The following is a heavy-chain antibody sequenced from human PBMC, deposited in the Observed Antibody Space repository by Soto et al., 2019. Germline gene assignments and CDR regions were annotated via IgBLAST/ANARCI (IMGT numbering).Heavy chain of an antibody. V-gene: IGHV3-33*01. Sequence: GGSLRLSCVASVFTFINYGMHWVRQAPGQGLEWVAVIWNDGNGYYYANSVKGRFTISRDNSKNTLYLQMSSLRVEDTAVYYCARRQISPPTRGAASARGGMDVWGQGTTVTVSS. J-gene: IGHJ6*02. CDR3: ARRQISPPTRGAASARGGMDV. CDR2: IWNDGNGY. CDR1: VFTFINYG. D-gene: IGHD6-13*01.